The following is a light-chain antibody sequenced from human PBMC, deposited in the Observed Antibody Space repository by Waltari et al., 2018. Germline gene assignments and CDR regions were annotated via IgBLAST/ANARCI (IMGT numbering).Light chain of an antibody. CDR3: QNNYGTPFT. J-gene: IGKJ3*01. CDR1: ENVNNY. Sequence: DIQMTQSPSSLSASVGDRVTITCRASENVNNYLNWYQQKPGKAPKLLIYKASTLQSGVPSRVSGSGSGTDYTFTISSLQSEDVATYYCQNNYGTPFTFGPGTKLDVK. V-gene: IGKV1-39*01. CDR2: KAS.